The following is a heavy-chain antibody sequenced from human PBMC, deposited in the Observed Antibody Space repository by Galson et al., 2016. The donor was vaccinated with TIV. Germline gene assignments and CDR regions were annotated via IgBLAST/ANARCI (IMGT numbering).Heavy chain of an antibody. CDR3: ARKAGNYYYAMDV. Sequence: LSLTCTVSGAFIRDGDSFWSWIRQPPGKGLEWIGYIYYSGSTFYNPSLKSRITISLDTSKNQFSLKVTSVTAADTAVYYCARKAGNYYYAMDVWGQGTKVTVSS. CDR1: GAFIRDGDSF. V-gene: IGHV4-30-4*01. CDR2: IYYSGST. J-gene: IGHJ6*02.